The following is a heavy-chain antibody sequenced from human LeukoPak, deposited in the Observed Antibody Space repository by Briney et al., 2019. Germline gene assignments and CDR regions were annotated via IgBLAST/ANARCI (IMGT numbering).Heavy chain of an antibody. CDR2: VRWNEDK. J-gene: IGHJ4*02. CDR1: GFSLSSGGVG. Sequence: SGPTLVNPTQTLTLTCTFSGFSLSSGGVGVAWIRQPPGKALECLAAVRWNEDKRYSPSLKSRLTITKDTSKNQVVLTMTNLDPVDTAIYYCAREHNTCFDYWGQGTLVTVSS. D-gene: IGHD1/OR15-1a*01. V-gene: IGHV2-5*01. CDR3: AREHNTCFDY.